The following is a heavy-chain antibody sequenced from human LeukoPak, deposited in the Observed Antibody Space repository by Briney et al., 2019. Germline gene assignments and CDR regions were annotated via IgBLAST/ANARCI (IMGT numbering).Heavy chain of an antibody. V-gene: IGHV3-23*01. CDR2: ISGSGGSP. Sequence: GGSLRLSXAASGFTFSNYAMTWVRQAPGKGLEWVSSISGSGGSPWYADSVKGRCTISRDNSKNTLYLQLNSLRAEDTALYFCAKNPLGWYSFDSWGQGTLVTVSS. CDR3: AKNPLGWYSFDS. CDR1: GFTFSNYA. J-gene: IGHJ4*02.